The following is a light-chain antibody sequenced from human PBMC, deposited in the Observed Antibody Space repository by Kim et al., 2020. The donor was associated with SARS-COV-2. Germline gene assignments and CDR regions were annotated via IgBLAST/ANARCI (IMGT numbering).Light chain of an antibody. J-gene: IGKJ5*01. Sequence: ASVGDRVPIACRASQDITNYLAWFQQRPGKAPNSLIYGASTLESGVPSRFSGSGSGTGFTLTITSVQPEDFATYFCQQYDVYPITFGQGTRLEIK. CDR1: QDITNY. CDR3: QQYDVYPIT. V-gene: IGKV1-16*01. CDR2: GAS.